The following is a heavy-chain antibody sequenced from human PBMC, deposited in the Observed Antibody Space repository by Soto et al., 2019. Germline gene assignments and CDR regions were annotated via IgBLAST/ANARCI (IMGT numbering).Heavy chain of an antibody. CDR3: ARLMSLGSLVGGWLDA. CDR1: GYSFSNFW. Sequence: GESLKISCKASGYSFSNFWIGWVRQTPGKGLEWMGIIYPGDSDTIYSPSFQGQVTISADKSSSTAYLQWSSLKASDSAMYYCARLMSLGSLVGGWLDAWGQGTLVTVSS. D-gene: IGHD3-16*01. CDR2: IYPGDSDT. J-gene: IGHJ5*02. V-gene: IGHV5-51*01.